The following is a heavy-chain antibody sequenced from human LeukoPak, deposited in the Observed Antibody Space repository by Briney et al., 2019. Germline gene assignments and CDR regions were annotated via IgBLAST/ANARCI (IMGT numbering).Heavy chain of an antibody. V-gene: IGHV3-30*02. CDR2: IRYDGSNK. Sequence: PGGSLRLSCAASGFTFSSYGMHWVRQAPGKGLEWVAFIRYDGSNKYYADSVKGRFTISRDNSKNTLYLQMNSLRAEDTAVYYCAQGRPRRYCCSTSCYTADYWGQGTLVTVSS. CDR3: AQGRPRRYCCSTSCYTADY. D-gene: IGHD2-2*02. CDR1: GFTFSSYG. J-gene: IGHJ4*02.